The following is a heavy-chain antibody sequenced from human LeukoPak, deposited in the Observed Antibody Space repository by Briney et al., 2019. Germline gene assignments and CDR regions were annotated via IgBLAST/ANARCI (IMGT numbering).Heavy chain of an antibody. CDR3: ARAPSMIVVDNWFDP. J-gene: IGHJ5*02. CDR2: IYYSGST. V-gene: IGHV4-59*01. Sequence: SETLSLTSTASGGSISSYFWSWIREPPGKGLEWVGYIYYSGSTNYNPSLKSRVTISVDTSKNQFSLKLSSVTAADTAVYYCARAPSMIVVDNWFDPWGQGTLVTVSS. D-gene: IGHD3-22*01. CDR1: GGSISSYF.